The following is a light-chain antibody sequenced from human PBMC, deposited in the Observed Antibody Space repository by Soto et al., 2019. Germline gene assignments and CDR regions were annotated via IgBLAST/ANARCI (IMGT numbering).Light chain of an antibody. J-gene: IGLJ1*01. Sequence: QSVLTQPPSASGTPGQRVTISCSGSSSNIGSNTVNWYQQLPGTAPKLLIYSNNHRPSGVPDRFSGSKSGTSASLAISGLQSEDEADYYCAAWDGSLNGHVFGTGTKLTVL. CDR2: SNN. CDR3: AAWDGSLNGHV. CDR1: SSNIGSNT. V-gene: IGLV1-44*01.